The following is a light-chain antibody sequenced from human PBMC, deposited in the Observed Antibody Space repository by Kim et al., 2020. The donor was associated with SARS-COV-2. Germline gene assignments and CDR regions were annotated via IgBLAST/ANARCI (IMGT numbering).Light chain of an antibody. V-gene: IGLV3-21*04. CDR2: YDS. CDR1: DVGSKG. J-gene: IGLJ2*01. CDR3: QVWDNGSDHVI. Sequence: PGQPAMITCGGNDVGSKGVNWYQQRPGQAPVLVSYYDSVRPSGIPERFSGSKSGNTATLTISRSEAGDEADYYCQVWDNGSDHVIFGGGTQLTVL.